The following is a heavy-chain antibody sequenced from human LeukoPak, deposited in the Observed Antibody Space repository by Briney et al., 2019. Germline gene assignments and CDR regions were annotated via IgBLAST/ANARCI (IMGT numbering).Heavy chain of an antibody. D-gene: IGHD6-19*01. J-gene: IGHJ5*02. Sequence: PGGSLRLSCAASGFTFSNYAMSWVRQAPGEGREWVSAISGTGGSTYYADSVKGLFTISRDNSKNTLFLQMNSLRAEDTAVYYCAKDRSGWYHYNWFDPWGQGTLATVSS. CDR1: GFTFSNYA. CDR2: ISGTGGST. V-gene: IGHV3-23*01. CDR3: AKDRSGWYHYNWFDP.